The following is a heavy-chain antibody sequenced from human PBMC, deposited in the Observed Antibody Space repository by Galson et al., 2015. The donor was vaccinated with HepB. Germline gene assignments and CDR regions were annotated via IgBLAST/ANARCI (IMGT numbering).Heavy chain of an antibody. CDR1: GSTFKNSS. CDR2: ILTDASPK. Sequence: SLRLSCAASGSTFKNSSMHWVPQAPGRGLVCVAVILTDASPKFHVDSVKGRFTISRDNSKNALYLQMNGLRAEDTAVYYCARGFTTTGQWLVYFEYWGQGSLVTVSS. CDR3: ARGFTTTGQWLVYFEY. J-gene: IGHJ4*02. D-gene: IGHD6-19*01. V-gene: IGHV3-30*04.